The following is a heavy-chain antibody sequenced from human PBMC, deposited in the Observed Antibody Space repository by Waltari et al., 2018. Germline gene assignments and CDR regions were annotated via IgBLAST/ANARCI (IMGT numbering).Heavy chain of an antibody. CDR3: AKGADYYDSSGNLPDY. Sequence: QVQLVESGGGVVQPGRSLRLSCAASGFTFSSYGMQWVRQAPGEGLEWVAFILYDGSNKYYADSVKARFTISRDNSKNTRYLQMNSLRAADTAVYYCAKGADYYDSSGNLPDYWGQGTLVTVSS. D-gene: IGHD3-22*01. J-gene: IGHJ4*02. CDR1: GFTFSSYG. CDR2: ILYDGSNK. V-gene: IGHV3-30*18.